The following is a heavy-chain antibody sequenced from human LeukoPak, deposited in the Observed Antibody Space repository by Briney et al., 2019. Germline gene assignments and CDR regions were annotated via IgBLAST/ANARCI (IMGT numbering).Heavy chain of an antibody. V-gene: IGHV4-31*03. CDR2: TYYSGST. CDR1: GGSISSGGYY. D-gene: IGHD2-21*02. Sequence: SETLSLTCTVSGGSISSGGYYWSWIRQHPGKGLEWIGYTYYSGSTYYNPSLKSRVTISVDTSKNQFSLKLSSVTAADTAVYYCARGPYVVVTADDAFDIWGQGTMVTVSS. CDR3: ARGPYVVVTADDAFDI. J-gene: IGHJ3*02.